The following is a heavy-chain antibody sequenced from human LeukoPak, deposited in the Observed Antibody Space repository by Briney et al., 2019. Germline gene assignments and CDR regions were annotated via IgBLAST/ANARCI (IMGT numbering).Heavy chain of an antibody. CDR1: GFTFSSYS. CDR3: AREWINYYLDY. D-gene: IGHD5-12*01. CDR2: ISSSSSTI. J-gene: IGHJ4*02. V-gene: IGHV3-48*04. Sequence: GSLRLSCAASGFTFSSYSMNWVRHARGKGLEWVSYISSSSSTIYYADSVKGRFTISRDNAKNSLYLQMNSLRAEDTAVYYCAREWINYYLDYWGQGTLVTVSS.